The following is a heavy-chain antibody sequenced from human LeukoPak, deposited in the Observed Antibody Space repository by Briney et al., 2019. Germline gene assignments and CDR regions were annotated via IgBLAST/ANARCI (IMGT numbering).Heavy chain of an antibody. CDR1: GGSISSYY. CDR3: ARDYGDIPPDWYYDL. J-gene: IGHJ2*01. V-gene: IGHV4-59*01. Sequence: SETLSLTCTVSGGSISSYYWSWIRQPPGKGLEWIGYIYYTGSTTYNPSLKSRVTISVDTSKNQFSLKLRSVTAADTAAYYCARDYGDIPPDWYYDLWGRGTLVTVSS. D-gene: IGHD4-17*01. CDR2: IYYTGST.